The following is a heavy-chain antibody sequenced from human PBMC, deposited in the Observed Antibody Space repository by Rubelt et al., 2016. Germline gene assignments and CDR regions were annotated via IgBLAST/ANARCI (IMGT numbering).Heavy chain of an antibody. V-gene: IGHV1-24*01. CDR2: FDPEDGET. D-gene: IGHD6-13*01. CDR3: ATTGRSWD. Sequence: GLAWMGGFDPEDGETIYAQKFQGRVTMTEDTSTDTAYMELSSLRSEDTAVYYCATTGRSWDWGQGTLVTVSS. J-gene: IGHJ4*02.